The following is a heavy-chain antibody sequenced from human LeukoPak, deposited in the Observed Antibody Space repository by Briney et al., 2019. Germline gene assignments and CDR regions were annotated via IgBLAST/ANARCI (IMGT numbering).Heavy chain of an antibody. D-gene: IGHD3-3*01. CDR3: ARGYFWSGYYTGTDY. CDR2: IYYTGST. CDR1: GGSVSSGSHY. J-gene: IGHJ4*02. V-gene: IGHV4-61*01. Sequence: SETLSLTRTVSGGSVSSGSHYWSWIRQPPGKGLEWIGYIYYTGSTNYNPSLKSRVTISVDTSKNQFSLRLSSVTAADTAVYYCARGYFWSGYYTGTDYWGQGTLVTVSS.